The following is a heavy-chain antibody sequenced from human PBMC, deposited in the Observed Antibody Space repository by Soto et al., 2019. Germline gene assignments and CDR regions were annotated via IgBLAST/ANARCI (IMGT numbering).Heavy chain of an antibody. V-gene: IGHV3-21*01. CDR1: GFTFSSYS. CDR2: ISSSSSYI. J-gene: IGHJ3*02. D-gene: IGHD3-22*01. Sequence: EVQPVESGGGLVKPGGSLRLSCAASGFTFSSYSMNWVRQAPGKGLEWVSSISSSSSYIYYADSVKGRFTISRDNAKNSLYRQMNSLRAEDTAVYYCAKYHSDYYDSSGYYSSAFDIWGQGTMVTVSS. CDR3: AKYHSDYYDSSGYYSSAFDI.